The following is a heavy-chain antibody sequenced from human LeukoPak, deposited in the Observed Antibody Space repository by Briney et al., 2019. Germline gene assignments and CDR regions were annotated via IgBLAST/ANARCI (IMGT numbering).Heavy chain of an antibody. CDR1: GFTFTSYG. J-gene: IGHJ4*02. V-gene: IGHV3-30*19. Sequence: GGSLRLSCAASGFTFTSYGIHWVRQAPGKGLEWVAVISYDGSNKYYADSVKGRFTISRDNSKNTLYLQMNSLRAEDTAVYYCARDGSYYYDSSGYSTTSFLDYWGQGTLVTVSS. CDR3: ARDGSYYYDSSGYSTTSFLDY. CDR2: ISYDGSNK. D-gene: IGHD3-22*01.